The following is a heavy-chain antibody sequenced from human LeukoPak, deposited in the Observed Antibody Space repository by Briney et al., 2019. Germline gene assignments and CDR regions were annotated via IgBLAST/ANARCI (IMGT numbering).Heavy chain of an antibody. CDR3: ARGLRGHHFDY. CDR2: IWYDGSNK. Sequence: GRSLRLSCAASGFTFSSYGMHWVRQAPGKGLEWVAVIWYDGSNKYYADSVKGRFTISRDNSKNTLYLQMDSLRAEDTAVYYCARGLRGHHFDYWGQGTLVTVSS. J-gene: IGHJ4*02. CDR1: GFTFSSYG. D-gene: IGHD2-21*01. V-gene: IGHV3-33*01.